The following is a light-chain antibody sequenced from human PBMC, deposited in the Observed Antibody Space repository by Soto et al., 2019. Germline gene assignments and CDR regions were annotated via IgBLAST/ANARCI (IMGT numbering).Light chain of an antibody. CDR3: QQRSNWPLT. V-gene: IGKV3-11*01. CDR2: DAS. J-gene: IGKJ4*01. CDR1: QSVSSY. Sequence: DIVLTQSPATLSLSPGERATLSCRASQSVSSYLAWYQQKPGQAPRLLIYDASNRATGIPARFSGSGSGTDFTLTISSLEPEDFAVYYRQQRSNWPLTFGGGTKVEIK.